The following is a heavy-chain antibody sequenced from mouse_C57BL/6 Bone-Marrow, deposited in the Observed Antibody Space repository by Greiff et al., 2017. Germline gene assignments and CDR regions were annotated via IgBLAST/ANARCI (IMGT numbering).Heavy chain of an antibody. Sequence: QVHVKQPGTELVKPGASVKLSCKASGYTFTSYWMHWVKQRPGQGLEWIGNINPSNGGTNYNEKFKSKATLTVDKSSSTAYMQLSSLTSEDSAVYYCARGGGIYYYGSSYVKAYWGQGTLVTVSA. CDR3: ARGGGIYYYGSSYVKAY. V-gene: IGHV1-53*01. J-gene: IGHJ3*01. CDR2: INPSNGGT. CDR1: GYTFTSYW. D-gene: IGHD1-1*01.